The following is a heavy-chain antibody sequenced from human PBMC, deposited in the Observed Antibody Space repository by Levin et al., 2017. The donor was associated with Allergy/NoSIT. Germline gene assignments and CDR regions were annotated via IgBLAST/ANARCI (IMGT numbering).Heavy chain of an antibody. Sequence: QSGGSLRLSCAASGFILSNFAMSWVRQAPGKGLEWISSSGSGSTYYADSVKGRFTISSDNSKNTLYLQMNNLRAEDTALYYCAKATGGSWAEFDSWGQGTQVTVSS. V-gene: IGHV3-23*01. D-gene: IGHD6-13*01. CDR2: SSGSGST. CDR1: GFILSNFA. J-gene: IGHJ5*01. CDR3: AKATGGSWAEFDS.